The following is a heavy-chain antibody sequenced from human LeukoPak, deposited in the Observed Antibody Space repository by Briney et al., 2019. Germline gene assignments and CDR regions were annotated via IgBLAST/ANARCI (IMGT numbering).Heavy chain of an antibody. D-gene: IGHD5-12*01. CDR1: GGSFSSYY. CDR2: IYTSGST. Sequence: AEPLSLTCTVSGGSFSSYYWSWIRQPAGKGLEWLGRIYTSGSTNYNPSLKRRVTMSVDTSENQFSLKLSSVTAADTAVYYCARGDYSGYEGPFDYWGQGTLVTASS. J-gene: IGHJ4*02. V-gene: IGHV4-4*07. CDR3: ARGDYSGYEGPFDY.